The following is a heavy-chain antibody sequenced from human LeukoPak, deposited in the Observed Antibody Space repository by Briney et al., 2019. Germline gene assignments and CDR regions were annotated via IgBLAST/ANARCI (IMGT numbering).Heavy chain of an antibody. V-gene: IGHV1-24*01. CDR3: ATSHSSSSAPTHYYYYYMDV. D-gene: IGHD6-6*01. J-gene: IGHJ6*03. CDR1: GYTFTGYY. Sequence: ASVKVSCKASGYTFTGYYMHWVRQAPGKGLEWMGGFDPEDGETIYAQKFQGRVTMTEDTSTDTAYMELSSLRSEDTAVYYCATSHSSSSAPTHYYYYYMDVWGKGTTVTVSS. CDR2: FDPEDGET.